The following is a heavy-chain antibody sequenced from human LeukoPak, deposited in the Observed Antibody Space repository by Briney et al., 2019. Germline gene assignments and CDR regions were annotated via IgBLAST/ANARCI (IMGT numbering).Heavy chain of an antibody. D-gene: IGHD2-2*01. CDR1: GGTFSSYA. CDR3: ASQPVASSTNWGWFDP. V-gene: IGHV1-69*04. Sequence: SVKVSCKASGGTFSSYAISWVRQAPGQGLEWMGRIIPIFGIANYAQKFQSRVTITADKSTSTAYMELSSLRSEDTAVYYCASQPVASSTNWGWFDPWGQGTLVTVSS. CDR2: IIPIFGIA. J-gene: IGHJ5*02.